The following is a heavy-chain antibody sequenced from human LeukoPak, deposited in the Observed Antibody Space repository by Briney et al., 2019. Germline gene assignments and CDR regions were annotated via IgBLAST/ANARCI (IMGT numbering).Heavy chain of an antibody. D-gene: IGHD3-10*01. CDR3: ARDPDFGA. J-gene: IGHJ5*02. Sequence: ASVKVSCKASGGTFSSYAINWVRQAPGQGLEWMGGIIPIFGTTNYAQKFQGRVTITADESTSTAYLELSRLRSDDTAVYYCARDPDFGAWGQGTLVTVSS. CDR2: IIPIFGTT. CDR1: GGTFSSYA. V-gene: IGHV1-69*13.